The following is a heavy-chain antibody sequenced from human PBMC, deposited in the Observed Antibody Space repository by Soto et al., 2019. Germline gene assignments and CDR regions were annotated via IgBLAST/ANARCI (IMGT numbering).Heavy chain of an antibody. CDR3: ARDPDSGNEHLDY. J-gene: IGHJ4*02. CDR1: GGSFSGYS. Sequence: QVQLQQWGAGLLKPSETLSLTCAVYGGSFSGYSWSWIRQPPGKGLEWIGEIKHSGSTNYNPSLKSRITTSVDTTKHQISRKLSSVPAADTAVYYCARDPDSGNEHLDYWGQGTLITVSS. D-gene: IGHD1-26*01. V-gene: IGHV4-34*01. CDR2: IKHSGST.